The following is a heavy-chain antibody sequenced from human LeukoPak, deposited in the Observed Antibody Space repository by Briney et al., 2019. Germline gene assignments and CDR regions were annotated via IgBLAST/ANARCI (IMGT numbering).Heavy chain of an antibody. J-gene: IGHJ4*02. V-gene: IGHV4-34*01. CDR3: ARLVISSSWYYFDY. D-gene: IGHD6-13*01. CDR2: INHSGST. CDR1: GGSFSGYY. Sequence: PSETLSLTCAVYGGSFSGYYWSWIRQPPGKGLEWIGEINHSGSTNYNPSLKSRVTISVHTSKNQFSLKLSSVTAADTAVYYCARLVISSSWYYFDYWGQGTLVTVSS.